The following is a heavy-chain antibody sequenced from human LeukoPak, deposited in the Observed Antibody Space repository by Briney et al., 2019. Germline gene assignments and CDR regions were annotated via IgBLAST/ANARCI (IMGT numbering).Heavy chain of an antibody. Sequence: HPGGSLRLSCAASGFTFSSYWMSWVRQAPGKGLEWVANIKQDGSEKYYVDSVKGRFTISRDNAKNTLYLQMNSLRAEDTAVYYCTAGWYSSGQPVSMWGQGTLVTVSS. CDR3: TAGWYSSGQPVSM. J-gene: IGHJ4*02. D-gene: IGHD6-19*01. V-gene: IGHV3-7*01. CDR1: GFTFSSYW. CDR2: IKQDGSEK.